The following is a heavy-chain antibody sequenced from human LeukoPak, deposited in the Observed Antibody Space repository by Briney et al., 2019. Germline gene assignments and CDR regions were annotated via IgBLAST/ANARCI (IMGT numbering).Heavy chain of an antibody. D-gene: IGHD2-15*01. CDR2: IYTRGST. CDR3: ARGRYCSADICSGGDAFDI. CDR1: GGSINNYY. J-gene: IGHJ3*02. Sequence: SETLSLTCTVSGGSINNYYWSWIRQPAGKGLEWIGRIYTRGSTNYNPSLKSRVTMSVDTSKNQFPLKLSSVTAADTAVYYCARGRYCSADICSGGDAFDIWGQGTMASVSS. V-gene: IGHV4-4*07.